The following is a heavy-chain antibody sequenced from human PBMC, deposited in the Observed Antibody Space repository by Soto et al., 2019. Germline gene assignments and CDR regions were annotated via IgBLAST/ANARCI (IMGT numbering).Heavy chain of an antibody. CDR3: ARGLITIFAYIDY. Sequence: GASVKVSCKASGYTFTSYAMHWVRQAPGQRLEWMGWINAGNGNTKYSQKFQGRVTITRDTSASTAYMELSSLRSEDTAVYYCARGLITIFAYIDYWGQGTLVTVSS. V-gene: IGHV1-3*01. D-gene: IGHD3-9*01. CDR2: INAGNGNT. J-gene: IGHJ4*02. CDR1: GYTFTSYA.